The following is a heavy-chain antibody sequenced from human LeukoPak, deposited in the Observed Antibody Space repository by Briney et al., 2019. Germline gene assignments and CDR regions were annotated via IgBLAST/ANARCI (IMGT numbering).Heavy chain of an antibody. CDR3: ATFSSSGWSIYYFDY. CDR1: GYSFTTYW. V-gene: IGHV5-51*01. Sequence: GESLKIPCKGSGYSFTTYWIGWVRQMPGKGLEWMGIIYPGDSDTRYSPSFQGQVTISADKSISTAYLQWSSLKASDTAMYYCATFSSSGWSIYYFDYCGQGTLVTVSS. D-gene: IGHD6-19*01. CDR2: IYPGDSDT. J-gene: IGHJ4*02.